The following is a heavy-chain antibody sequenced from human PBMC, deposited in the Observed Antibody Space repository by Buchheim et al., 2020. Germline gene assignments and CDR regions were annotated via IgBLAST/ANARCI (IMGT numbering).Heavy chain of an antibody. D-gene: IGHD4-17*01. J-gene: IGHJ4*02. CDR1: GYTFTGYY. Sequence: QVQLVQSGAAVKKPGASVKVSCKASGYTFTGYYMHWVRQAPGQGLEWMGWINPNSGGTNYAPQFQGWVTMTRDTSISPAFMELSRLRSDDTAVYYCARDRRDYGDYIFDYWGQGTL. CDR2: INPNSGGT. CDR3: ARDRRDYGDYIFDY. V-gene: IGHV1-2*04.